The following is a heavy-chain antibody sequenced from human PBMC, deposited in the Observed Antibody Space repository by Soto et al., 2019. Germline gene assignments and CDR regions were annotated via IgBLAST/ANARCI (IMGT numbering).Heavy chain of an antibody. Sequence: SETLSLTCAVYGGSFSGYYWSWIRQPPGKGLEWIGEINHSGSTNYNPSLKSRVTISVDTSKNQFSLKLSSVTAADTAVYYCARDVVVVVAATSFMDVWGQGTTVTVSS. CDR3: ARDVVVVVAATSFMDV. D-gene: IGHD2-15*01. J-gene: IGHJ6*02. CDR2: INHSGST. CDR1: GGSFSGYY. V-gene: IGHV4-34*01.